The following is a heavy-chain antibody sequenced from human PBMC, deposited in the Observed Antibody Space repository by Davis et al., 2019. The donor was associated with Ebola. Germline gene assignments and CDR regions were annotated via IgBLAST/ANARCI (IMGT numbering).Heavy chain of an antibody. V-gene: IGHV3-30-3*02. D-gene: IGHD3-3*01. CDR2: ISYDGSNE. CDR1: GFTFNKYA. Sequence: PGGSLRLSCAASGFTFNKYAMNWVRQAPGKGLEWVAVISYDGSNEYYADSVKGRFTISRDNSKKTLYLQMNSLRAEDTAVYYCAKSGLSFGVVKYHYGMDVWGKGTTVTVSS. J-gene: IGHJ6*04. CDR3: AKSGLSFGVVKYHYGMDV.